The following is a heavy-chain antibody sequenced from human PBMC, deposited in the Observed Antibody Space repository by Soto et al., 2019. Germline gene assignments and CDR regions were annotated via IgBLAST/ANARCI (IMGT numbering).Heavy chain of an antibody. D-gene: IGHD6-25*01. CDR1: GFTFSSYS. V-gene: IGHV3-21*01. CDR3: ARLRPRGRNWFDP. Sequence: GESLKISCAASGFTFSSYSMNWVRQAPGKGLEWVSSISSSSSYIYYADSVKGRFTISRDNAKNSLYLQMNSLRAEDTAVYYCARLRPRGRNWFDPWGQGTLVTVSS. CDR2: ISSSSSYI. J-gene: IGHJ5*02.